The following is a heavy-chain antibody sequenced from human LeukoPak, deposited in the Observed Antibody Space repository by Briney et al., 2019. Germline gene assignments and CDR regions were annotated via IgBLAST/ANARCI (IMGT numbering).Heavy chain of an antibody. D-gene: IGHD6-13*01. V-gene: IGHV3-23*01. J-gene: IGHJ4*02. CDR2: ISGSGGST. CDR1: DFTFTSYG. Sequence: TGGSLRLSCAASDFTFTSYGMSWVRQAPGKGLEWVSAISGSGGSTYYADSVKGRFTISRDNSKNTLYLRMNSLRVEDTAVYYCTMRSAAGLQSKFFDYWGQGTLVTVSS. CDR3: TMRSAAGLQSKFFDY.